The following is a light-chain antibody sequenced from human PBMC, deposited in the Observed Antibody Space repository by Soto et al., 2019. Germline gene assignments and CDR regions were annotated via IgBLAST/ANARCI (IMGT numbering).Light chain of an antibody. CDR2: GAS. CDR3: QQYGSSGT. V-gene: IGKV3-20*01. CDR1: QSVSNNY. Sequence: EIELTQPPGTLPLSPGERATLSCRASQSVSNNYLAWYQQKPGQAPRLLIYGASNRATGIPDRFSGSGSGTDFTLTISRLEPEDFAVYYCQQYGSSGTFGQGTKVDIK. J-gene: IGKJ1*01.